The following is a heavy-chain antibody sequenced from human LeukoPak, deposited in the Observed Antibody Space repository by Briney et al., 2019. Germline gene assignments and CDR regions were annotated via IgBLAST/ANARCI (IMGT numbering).Heavy chain of an antibody. V-gene: IGHV4-4*07. J-gene: IGHJ6*03. CDR1: GGPICSYY. CDR3: ARLRFYDSTGYSPGHYMDV. Sequence: SETLSLTCTVSGGPICSYYWSWIRQTAGKGLEWIGRLYPGVSPNYNPSPKSRVTMSVDTSKKQFALKLNTVTAADTAVYYCARLRFYDSTGYSPGHYMDVWGKGTTVTVSS. CDR2: LYPGVSP. D-gene: IGHD3-22*01.